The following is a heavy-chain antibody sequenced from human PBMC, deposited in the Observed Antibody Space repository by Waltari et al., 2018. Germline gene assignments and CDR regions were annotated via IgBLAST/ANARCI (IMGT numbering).Heavy chain of an antibody. V-gene: IGHV1-24*01. CDR1: GYTLTDSS. Sequence: QVQLVQSGAEVKKPGASVKVSCKVSGYTLTDSSIHWVRQAPGKGLEWMGGDDPEDGETTYAQSFQGRVAMTEDTSTDTAYMELSSLTSEDTAVYYCATDHHRNSGYDIWGQGTLVTVSS. J-gene: IGHJ4*02. D-gene: IGHD5-12*01. CDR2: DDPEDGET. CDR3: ATDHHRNSGYDI.